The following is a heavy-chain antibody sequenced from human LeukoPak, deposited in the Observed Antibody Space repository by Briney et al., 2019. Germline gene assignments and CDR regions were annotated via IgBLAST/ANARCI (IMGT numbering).Heavy chain of an antibody. D-gene: IGHD4-17*01. CDR1: GGSISSGGYY. V-gene: IGHV4-31*03. CDR2: IYYSGST. Sequence: PSETLSLTCTVSGGSISSGGYYWSWIRQHPGKGLEWIGYIYYSGSTYYNPSLKSRVTISVDTSKNPFSLKLSSVTAADTAVYYCAREPYGDCIDYWGQGTLVTVSS. J-gene: IGHJ4*02. CDR3: AREPYGDCIDY.